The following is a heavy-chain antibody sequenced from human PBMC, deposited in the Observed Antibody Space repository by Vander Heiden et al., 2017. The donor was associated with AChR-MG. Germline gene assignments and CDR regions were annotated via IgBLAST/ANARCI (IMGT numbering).Heavy chain of an antibody. D-gene: IGHD4-17*01. Sequence: QVQLVQSGAEVKKPGSSVMDACKASGGTFSSDAISWVRQAPGQGLEWMGGIIPIFGTANYAQKFQGRVTITADESTSTAYMELSSLRSEDTAVYYCARNYGDYVGYFQHWGQGTLVTVSS. J-gene: IGHJ1*01. CDR2: IIPIFGTA. CDR3: ARNYGDYVGYFQH. V-gene: IGHV1-69*01. CDR1: GGTFSSDA.